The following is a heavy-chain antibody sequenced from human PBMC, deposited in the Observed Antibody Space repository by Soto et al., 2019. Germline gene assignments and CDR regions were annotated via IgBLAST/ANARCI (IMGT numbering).Heavy chain of an antibody. CDR1: GFTFSSYD. CDR2: ISSNGGTT. D-gene: IGHD1-7*01. Sequence: EVQLAESGGGMVQPGGSLRLSCVASGFTFSSYDMHWVRQAPGNGLEYVSSISSNGGTTYYGNSVKGRFTISRDNSKNTLYLQMGSRRAEDMAVYYCVRRVSGNYDYWGQGTLVTVSS. CDR3: VRRVSGNYDY. J-gene: IGHJ4*02. V-gene: IGHV3-64*01.